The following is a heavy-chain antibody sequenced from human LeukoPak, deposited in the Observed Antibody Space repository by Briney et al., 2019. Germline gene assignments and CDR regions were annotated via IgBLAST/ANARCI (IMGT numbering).Heavy chain of an antibody. D-gene: IGHD6-13*01. CDR1: GFIFSSYP. CDR2: ITSNGDIT. V-gene: IGHV3-64D*06. J-gene: IGHJ4*02. CDR3: VKDQGEYSSSWYYFDN. Sequence: GGSLRLSCSTSGFIFSSYPMHWVRQPPGKGLEYVSGITSNGDITNYADSVKGRFTISRDNSKNTLSLHMSSLRAEDTAVYYCVKDQGEYSSSWYYFDNWGQGTLVTVSS.